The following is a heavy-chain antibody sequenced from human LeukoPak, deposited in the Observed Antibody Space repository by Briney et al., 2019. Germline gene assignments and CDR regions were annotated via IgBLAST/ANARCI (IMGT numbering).Heavy chain of an antibody. CDR1: GYTFTGYY. J-gene: IGHJ5*02. D-gene: IGHD3-9*01. CDR2: INSDSGFT. CDR3: ARNFDMKGFDP. V-gene: IGHV1-2*02. Sequence: GASVKVSCKASGYTFTGYYMNWVRQAPGQGLEWMGWINSDSGFTKCAQKFQGRVTMTRDTSITTVYMDLTRLTSDDTAVYYCARNFDMKGFDPWGQGTLVTVSS.